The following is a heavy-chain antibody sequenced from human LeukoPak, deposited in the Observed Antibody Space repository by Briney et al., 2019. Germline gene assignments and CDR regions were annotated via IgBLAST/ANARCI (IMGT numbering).Heavy chain of an antibody. V-gene: IGHV1-18*01. D-gene: IGHD3-10*01. Sequence: ASVKVSCKASGYTFTTYGVSWVRQAPGQGLEWMGWISGYDGNTNYAQTVQGRVAMTTDTSTSTAYMELRSLRSDDTAVYYCARDGVRRAPGWFDPWGQGTLVTVSS. CDR3: ARDGVRRAPGWFDP. CDR2: ISGYDGNT. J-gene: IGHJ5*02. CDR1: GYTFTTYG.